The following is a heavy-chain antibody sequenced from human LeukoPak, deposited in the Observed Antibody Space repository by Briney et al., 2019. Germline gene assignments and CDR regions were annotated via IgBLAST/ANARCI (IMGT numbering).Heavy chain of an antibody. CDR2: ISSSSSYI. D-gene: IGHD2-2*01. CDR3: ARDGLAVVPAALGYYYYMDV. V-gene: IGHV3-21*01. CDR1: GFTFSSYS. Sequence: GGSLRLSCAASGFTFSSYSMNWVRQAPGKGLEWVSYISSSSSYIYYADSVKGRFTISRDNAKNSLYLQMNSLRAEDTAVYYCARDGLAVVPAALGYYYYMDVWGKGTTVTVSS. J-gene: IGHJ6*03.